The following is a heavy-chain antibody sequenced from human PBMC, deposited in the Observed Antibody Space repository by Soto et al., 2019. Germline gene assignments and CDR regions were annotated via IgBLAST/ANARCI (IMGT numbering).Heavy chain of an antibody. V-gene: IGHV1-69*04. J-gene: IGHJ6*03. CDR2: IIPILGIA. CDR3: ARDHHYYGSGSYEYYYYYMDV. CDR1: GGTFSSYT. D-gene: IGHD3-10*01. Sequence: ASVKVSCKASGGTFSSYTISWVRQAPGQGLEWMGRIIPILGIANYAQKFQGRVTITADKSTSTAYMELSSLRSEDTAVYYCARDHHYYGSGSYEYYYYYMDVWGKGTTVTVSS.